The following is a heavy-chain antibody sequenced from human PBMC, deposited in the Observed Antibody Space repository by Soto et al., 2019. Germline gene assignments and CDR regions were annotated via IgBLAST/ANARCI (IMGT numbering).Heavy chain of an antibody. CDR3: ARGLRFLEEDNWFDP. CDR1: GGSISSSSYY. J-gene: IGHJ5*02. Sequence: SETLSLTCTVSGGSISSSSYYWGWIRQPPGKGLEWIGSIYYSGSTYYNPSLKSRVTISVDTSKNQFSLKLSSVTAADTAVYYCARGLRFLEEDNWFDPWGQGTLVTVSS. CDR2: IYYSGST. V-gene: IGHV4-39*01. D-gene: IGHD3-3*01.